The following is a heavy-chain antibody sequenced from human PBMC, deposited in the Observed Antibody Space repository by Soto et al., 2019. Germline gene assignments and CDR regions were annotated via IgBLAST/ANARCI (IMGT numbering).Heavy chain of an antibody. CDR2: LSGSGGST. D-gene: IGHD2-2*01. J-gene: IGHJ6*03. CDR1: GFTLSSFA. V-gene: IGHV3-23*01. CDR3: SNGVYCNSPTSYVAYYYYMDG. Sequence: EVHLLESGGGLVEPGGSLRLSCAASGFTLSSFAMTWVRQAPGKGLEWVSTLSGSGGSTYYADSVKGRFTISRDTSKNTLHLQMNSLRAEDTAMYYCSNGVYCNSPTSYVAYYYYMDGWGKGTTVTVSS.